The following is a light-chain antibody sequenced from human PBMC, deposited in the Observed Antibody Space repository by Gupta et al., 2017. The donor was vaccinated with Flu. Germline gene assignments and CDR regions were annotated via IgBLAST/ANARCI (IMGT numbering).Light chain of an antibody. V-gene: IGLV2-14*01. Sequence: KLLIFEVYNRPSGVSNRFSGSKSGNTASLTISGLQADDEADYYCYSYTTSNTLLFGGGTTLTVL. CDR3: YSYTTSNTLL. CDR2: EVY. J-gene: IGLJ2*01.